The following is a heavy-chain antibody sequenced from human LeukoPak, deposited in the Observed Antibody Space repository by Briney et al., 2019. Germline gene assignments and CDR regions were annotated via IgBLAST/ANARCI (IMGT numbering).Heavy chain of an antibody. CDR2: IYDSGST. Sequence: SETLSLTCTVSGGSISSYYWSWIRQSPGKGLEWIGYIYDSGSTKYNPSLKSRVTISVDTSKNQFSLKLSSVTAADTAVYYCARGRYYYDSSAYHFDYWGQGTLVTVSS. CDR3: ARGRYYYDSSAYHFDY. V-gene: IGHV4-59*08. CDR1: GGSISSYY. D-gene: IGHD3-22*01. J-gene: IGHJ4*02.